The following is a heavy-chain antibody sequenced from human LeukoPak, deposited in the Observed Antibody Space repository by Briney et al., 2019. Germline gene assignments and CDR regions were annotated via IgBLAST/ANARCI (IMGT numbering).Heavy chain of an antibody. D-gene: IGHD4/OR15-4a*01. J-gene: IGHJ6*03. CDR3: ARMALNYYYMDV. V-gene: IGHV2-70*01. CDR2: IDWDDDK. CDR1: GFSLRTSGMC. Sequence: SGPTLVKPTQPLTLTCTFSGFSLRTSGMCVSWIRQPPGKALEWLALIDWDDDKYYSTSLKTRLTISKDTSKNHVVLTMTNMDPVDTATYYCARMALNYYYMDVWGKGTTVTVSS.